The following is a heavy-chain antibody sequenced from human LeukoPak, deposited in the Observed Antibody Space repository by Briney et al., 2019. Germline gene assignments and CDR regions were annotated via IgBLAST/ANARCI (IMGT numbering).Heavy chain of an antibody. J-gene: IGHJ3*02. CDR1: GYSFTNYD. D-gene: IGHD3-22*01. Sequence: ASVKVSCKASGYSFTNYDINWVRQATGQGLEWMGWMNPNSANTGYAQKFQGRVSITWNTSISTAYMELSSLRSEDTAVYYCARGLAGSGYYDGFDIWGQGTMVTVSS. V-gene: IGHV1-8*03. CDR2: MNPNSANT. CDR3: ARGLAGSGYYDGFDI.